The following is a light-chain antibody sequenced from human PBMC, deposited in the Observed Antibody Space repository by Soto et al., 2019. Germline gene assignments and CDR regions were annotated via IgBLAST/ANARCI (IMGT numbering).Light chain of an antibody. CDR2: GAS. CDR3: QQTSAFPRT. V-gene: IGKV1-12*01. Sequence: DIQMTQSPSSVSASVGDRRTITCRASRDISNSLAWYQQTPGKAPKXILRGASSLHRGVPSRFSGGGAGTEFTLTISSLQPEDVATYYCQQTSAFPRTFGQGTKVDIK. J-gene: IGKJ1*01. CDR1: RDISNS.